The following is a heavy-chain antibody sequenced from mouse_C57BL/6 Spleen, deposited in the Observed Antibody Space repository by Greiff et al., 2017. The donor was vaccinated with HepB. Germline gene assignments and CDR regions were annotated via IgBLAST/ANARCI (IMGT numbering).Heavy chain of an antibody. J-gene: IGHJ3*01. Sequence: EVQLQQSGPELVKPGASVKISCKASGYSFTGYYMNWVKQSPEKSLEWIGEINPSTGGTTYNQKFKAKATLTVDKSSSTAYMQLKSLTSEDSAVYYCARNYYGSTEGFFAYWGQGTLVTVSA. D-gene: IGHD1-1*01. CDR1: GYSFTGYY. V-gene: IGHV1-42*01. CDR2: INPSTGGT. CDR3: ARNYYGSTEGFFAY.